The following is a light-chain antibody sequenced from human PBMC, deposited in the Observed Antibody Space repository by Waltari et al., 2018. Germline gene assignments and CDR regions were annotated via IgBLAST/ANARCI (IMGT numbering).Light chain of an antibody. CDR1: SSNIGNNY. V-gene: IGLV1-51*01. CDR3: GTWDSSLSALV. J-gene: IGLJ2*01. CDR2: DNN. Sequence: QSVLTQPPSVSAAPGQKVTISCSGSSSNIGNNYVSWYQQLPGTAPKLLIYDNNNRPSGIPDRFSGSKSGTSATLGITGLQTGDEADYYCGTWDSSLSALVFGGGTKLTVL.